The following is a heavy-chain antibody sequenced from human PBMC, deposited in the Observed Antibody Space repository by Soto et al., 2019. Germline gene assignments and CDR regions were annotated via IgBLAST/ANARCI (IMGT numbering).Heavy chain of an antibody. CDR3: ARGEYSSSSCCFDY. CDR1: GGSFSGYY. CDR2: INHSGST. V-gene: IGHV4-34*01. Sequence: QVQLQQWGAGLLKPSETLSLTCAVYGGSFSGYYWSWIRQPPGKGLEWIGEINHSGSTNYNPSLKSRVTISVDTSKNQFSLKLSSVTAADTAVYYCARGEYSSSSCCFDYWGHGTLVTVSS. J-gene: IGHJ4*01. D-gene: IGHD6-6*01.